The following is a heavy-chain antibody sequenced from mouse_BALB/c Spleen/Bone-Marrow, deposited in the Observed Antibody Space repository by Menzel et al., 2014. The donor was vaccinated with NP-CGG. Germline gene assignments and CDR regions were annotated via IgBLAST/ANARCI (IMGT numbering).Heavy chain of an antibody. CDR2: ISSGGSYT. J-gene: IGHJ4*01. CDR3: ARAYRYDGGYYYAMDY. V-gene: IGHV5-9-4*01. Sequence: VQLQQSGGGSVKPGGSLKLSCAASGFTFSSYAMSWVRQSPEKRLEWVAEISSGGSYTYYPDTVTGRFTISRDNAKNTLYLEMSSLRSEDTAMYYCARAYRYDGGYYYAMDYWGQGTSVTVSS. D-gene: IGHD2-14*01. CDR1: GFTFSSYA.